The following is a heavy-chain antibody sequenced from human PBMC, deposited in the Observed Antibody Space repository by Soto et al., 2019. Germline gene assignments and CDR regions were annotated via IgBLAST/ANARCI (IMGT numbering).Heavy chain of an antibody. Sequence: QMQLVQSGAEVKKPGASVKVSCKASGCSFSSYSISWVRQAPGQGLEWMGEIIPNFGTANYAQKFQGRVTITADESTSTAYMELSSLRSEDTAVYYCARDGGRHAGGIAYWGQGPLVTVSS. V-gene: IGHV1-69*01. CDR3: ARDGGRHAGGIAY. J-gene: IGHJ4*02. D-gene: IGHD1-26*01. CDR2: IIPNFGTA. CDR1: GCSFSSYS.